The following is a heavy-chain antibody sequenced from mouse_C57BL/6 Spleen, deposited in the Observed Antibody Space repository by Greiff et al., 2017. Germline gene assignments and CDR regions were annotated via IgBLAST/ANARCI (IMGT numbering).Heavy chain of an antibody. J-gene: IGHJ1*03. CDR3: ARYYYGSSHWYFDV. D-gene: IGHD1-1*01. CDR1: GYTFTSYW. V-gene: IGHV1-69*01. CDR2: IDPSDSYT. Sequence: QVQLKQSGAELVMPGASVKLSCKASGYTFTSYWMHWVKQRPGQGLEWIGEIDPSDSYTNYNQKFKGKSTLTVDKSSSTAYMQLSSLTSEDSAVYYCARYYYGSSHWYFDVWGTGTTVTVSS.